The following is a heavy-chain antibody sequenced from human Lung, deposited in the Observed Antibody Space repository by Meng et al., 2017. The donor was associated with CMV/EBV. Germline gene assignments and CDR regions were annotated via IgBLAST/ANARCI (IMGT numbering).Heavy chain of an antibody. V-gene: IGHV1-46*01. J-gene: IGHJ4*02. CDR1: GYTFTSYY. D-gene: IGHD5-18*01. Sequence: ASVKVSCKASGYTFTSYYMHWVRQAPGQGLEWMGIINPSGGSTSYAQKFQGRVTMTRDTSTSTVYMELSSLRSEDTAVYYCARGGGGYNYGYRVDYWGQGTLVTVSS. CDR3: ARGGGGYNYGYRVDY. CDR2: INPSGGST.